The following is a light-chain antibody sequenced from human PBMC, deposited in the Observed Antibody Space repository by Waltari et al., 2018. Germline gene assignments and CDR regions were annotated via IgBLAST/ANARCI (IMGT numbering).Light chain of an antibody. CDR1: SSDVGGYNY. CDR2: DVS. CDR3: SSYTSSSTPYV. J-gene: IGLJ1*01. Sequence: QSALPQPASVSGSPGQSITISCTGTSSDVGGYNYVSSYQQHPGKAPKLMIYDVSNRPSGVSNRFSGSKSGNTASLTISGLQAEDEADYYCSSYTSSSTPYVFGTGTKVTVL. V-gene: IGLV2-14*01.